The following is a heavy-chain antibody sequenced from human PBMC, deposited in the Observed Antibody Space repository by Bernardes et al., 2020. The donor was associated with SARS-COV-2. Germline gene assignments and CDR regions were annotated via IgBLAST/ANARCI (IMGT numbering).Heavy chain of an antibody. J-gene: IGHJ6*02. CDR2: FDPEDGET. Sequence: ASVKVSCKVSGYTLTELSMHWVRQAPGKGLEWMGGFDPEDGETIYAQKFQGRVTMTEDTSTDTAYMELSSVTAADTAVYYCARGTAAAGGRYYYYGMDVWGQGTTVTVSS. D-gene: IGHD6-13*01. V-gene: IGHV1-24*01. CDR1: GYTLTELS. CDR3: ARGTAAAGGRYYYYGMDV.